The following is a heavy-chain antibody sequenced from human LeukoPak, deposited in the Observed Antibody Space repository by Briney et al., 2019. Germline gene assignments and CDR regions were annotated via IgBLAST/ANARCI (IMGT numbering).Heavy chain of an antibody. J-gene: IGHJ4*02. V-gene: IGHV3-30*03. Sequence: GGSLRLSCVASAFTFHDHGMDWVRQAPGKGLEWVAVITADGGVKHYADSVKGRFTLSRDNSKNTLFLQMNSLTVEDTAVYYCAREATWGQWYFDRWGPGTPVTVSS. D-gene: IGHD6-19*01. CDR1: AFTFHDHG. CDR3: AREATWGQWYFDR. CDR2: ITADGGVK.